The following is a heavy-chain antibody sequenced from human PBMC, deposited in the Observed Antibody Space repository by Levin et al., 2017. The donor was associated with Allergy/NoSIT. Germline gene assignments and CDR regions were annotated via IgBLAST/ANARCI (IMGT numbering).Heavy chain of an antibody. V-gene: IGHV3-30*18. Sequence: LTGGSLRLSCAASGFTFSTYGMHWVRQAPGKGLEWVAVISYDGSYKYYADSVKGRFTISRDNSKNTLYLQMNSLRVEDTAVYYCAKANEAHYYYYGMDVWGQGTTVTVSS. J-gene: IGHJ6*02. CDR3: AKANEAHYYYYGMDV. D-gene: IGHD1-1*01. CDR1: GFTFSTYG. CDR2: ISYDGSYK.